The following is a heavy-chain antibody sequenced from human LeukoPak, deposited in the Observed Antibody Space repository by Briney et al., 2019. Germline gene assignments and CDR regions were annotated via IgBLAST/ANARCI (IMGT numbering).Heavy chain of an antibody. V-gene: IGHV3-23*01. CDR3: AKVAGTVLVWFGDDY. J-gene: IGHJ4*02. CDR1: GFTISTYA. D-gene: IGHD3-10*01. Sequence: GGSLRLSCTDSGFTISTYAMSWVRQAPGKGLEWVSAISGSGDRTYYVDSAKGRFTISRDNSKNTLYLQMNSLRAEDTAVYYCAKVAGTVLVWFGDDYWGQGTLVTVSS. CDR2: ISGSGDRT.